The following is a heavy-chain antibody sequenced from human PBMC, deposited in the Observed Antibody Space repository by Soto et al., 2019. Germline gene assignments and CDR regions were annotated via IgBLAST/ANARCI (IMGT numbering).Heavy chain of an antibody. Sequence: GGSLRLSCAASGFTFRSYGMHWVRPAPGKGPEGVAVISYDGSNKYYADSVKGRFTISRDNSKNTLYLQMNSLRAEDTAVYYCAKDLDPPFWSGYYYSYYYMDVWGKGTTVTVSS. CDR2: ISYDGSNK. CDR1: GFTFRSYG. CDR3: AKDLDPPFWSGYYYSYYYMDV. J-gene: IGHJ6*03. D-gene: IGHD3-3*01. V-gene: IGHV3-30*18.